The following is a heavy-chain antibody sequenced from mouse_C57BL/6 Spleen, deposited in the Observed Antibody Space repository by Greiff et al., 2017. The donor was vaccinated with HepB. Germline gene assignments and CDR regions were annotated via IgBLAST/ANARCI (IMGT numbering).Heavy chain of an antibody. CDR2: ISDGGSYT. D-gene: IGHD2-5*01. CDR1: GFTFSSYA. CDR3: AREGSNYPIFDY. V-gene: IGHV5-4*01. Sequence: EVQVVESGGGLVKPGGSLKLSCAASGFTFSSYAMSWVRQTPEKRLEWVATISDGGSYTYYPDNVKGRFTISRDNAKNNLYLQMSHLKSEDTAMYYCAREGSNYPIFDYWGQGTTLTVSS. J-gene: IGHJ2*01.